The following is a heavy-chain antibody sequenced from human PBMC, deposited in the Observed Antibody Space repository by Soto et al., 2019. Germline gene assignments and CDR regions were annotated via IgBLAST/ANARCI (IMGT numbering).Heavy chain of an antibody. CDR2: IIPIFGTA. CDR1: GGTFSSYA. CDR3: ARTCSSSQCVGYYGMGV. D-gene: IGHD6-13*01. J-gene: IGHJ6*02. V-gene: IGHV1-69*12. Sequence: QVQLVQSGAEVKKPGSSVKVSCKASGGTFSSYAISWVRQAPGQGLEWMGGIIPIFGTANYAQKFQGRVTIPAHVSKSTXHIALCSLRCEDTAVYYCARTCSSSQCVGYYGMGVWCQGTTVTVSS.